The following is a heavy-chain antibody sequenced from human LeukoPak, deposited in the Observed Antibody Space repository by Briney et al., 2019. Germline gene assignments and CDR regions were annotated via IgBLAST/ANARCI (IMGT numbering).Heavy chain of an antibody. D-gene: IGHD5-18*01. CDR2: IHPNRGYT. J-gene: IGHJ4*02. CDR3: ARARRGYSYGFVDY. Sequence: GASVKVSCKASGYTFTGYYIHWVRQAPGQGLDWMGWIHPNRGYTNYAQKFQGRVTMTRDTSISTAYMELSRLRSDDTAVYYCARARRGYSYGFVDYWGQGTLVTVSS. V-gene: IGHV1-2*02. CDR1: GYTFTGYY.